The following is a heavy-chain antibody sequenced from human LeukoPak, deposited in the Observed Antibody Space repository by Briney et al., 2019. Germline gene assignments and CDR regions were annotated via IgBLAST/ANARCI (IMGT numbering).Heavy chain of an antibody. Sequence: GGSLRLSCAASGFTFSSYAMSWARQAPGKGLGWVSAISGSGGSTYYADSVKGRFTISRDNSKNTLYLQMNSLRAEDTAVYYCAKGRGYYYDSSGLDLGYWGQGTLVTVSS. CDR1: GFTFSSYA. D-gene: IGHD3-22*01. CDR2: ISGSGGST. CDR3: AKGRGYYYDSSGLDLGY. V-gene: IGHV3-23*01. J-gene: IGHJ4*02.